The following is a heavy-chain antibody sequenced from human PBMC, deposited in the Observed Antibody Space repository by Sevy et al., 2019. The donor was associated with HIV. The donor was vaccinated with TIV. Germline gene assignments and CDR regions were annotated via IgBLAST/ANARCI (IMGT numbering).Heavy chain of an antibody. CDR1: GFTFSDYY. CDR2: ISGSGTTM. D-gene: IGHD6-13*01. CDR3: TRDRGYTVDYIPQY. V-gene: IGHV3-11*01. J-gene: IGHJ4*02. Sequence: GGCLRLSCEASGFTFSDYYMSWIRQAPGKGLEWVSYISGSGTTMYSVDSVRGRFTISRDNAKKSLYLQMNSLRAEDAAVYYCTRDRGYTVDYIPQYWGQGTLVTVSS.